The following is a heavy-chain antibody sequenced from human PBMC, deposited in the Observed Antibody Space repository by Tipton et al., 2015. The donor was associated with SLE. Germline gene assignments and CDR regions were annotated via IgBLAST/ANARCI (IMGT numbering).Heavy chain of an antibody. J-gene: IGHJ4*02. CDR1: GGSISSYY. V-gene: IGHV4-59*01. CDR3: AGGDYVWGSYRLDY. Sequence: TLPLTCTVSGGSISSYYWSWIRQPPGKGLEWIGYIYYSGSTNYNPSLKSRVTISVDTSKNQFSLKLSSVTAADTAVYYCAGGDYVWGSYRLDYWGQGTLVTVSS. D-gene: IGHD3-16*02. CDR2: IYYSGST.